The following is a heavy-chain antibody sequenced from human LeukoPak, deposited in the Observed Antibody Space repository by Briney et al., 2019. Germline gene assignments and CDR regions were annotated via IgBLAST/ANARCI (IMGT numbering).Heavy chain of an antibody. Sequence: GGSLRLSCAASGFTFSSYSMNWVRQAPGKGLEWVSSISSSSGYIYYADSVKGRFTISRDNAKNSLYLQMNSLRAEDTAVYYCARDRATVTTNYYYYYMDVWGKGTTVTVSS. CDR3: ARDRATVTTNYYYYYMDV. CDR2: ISSSSGYI. D-gene: IGHD4-11*01. V-gene: IGHV3-21*01. J-gene: IGHJ6*03. CDR1: GFTFSSYS.